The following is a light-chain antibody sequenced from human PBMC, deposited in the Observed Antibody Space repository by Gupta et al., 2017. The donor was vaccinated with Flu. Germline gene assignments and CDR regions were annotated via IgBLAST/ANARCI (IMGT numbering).Light chain of an antibody. CDR2: NDN. V-gene: IGLV1-40*01. CDR1: SSNIGAGYV. Sequence: QSVLPQPPSVPGAPGQRVTISCTGGSSNIGAGYVVHWYQHLPGTVPKLLIYNDNSRPSGVPDRFSGSKSGTSASLAITGLQAEDEADYYCQSYDSSLAVFGTGTRVTVL. J-gene: IGLJ1*01. CDR3: QSYDSSLAV.